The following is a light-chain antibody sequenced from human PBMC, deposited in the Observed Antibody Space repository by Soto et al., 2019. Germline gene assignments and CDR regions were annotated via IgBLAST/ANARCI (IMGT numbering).Light chain of an antibody. CDR2: GNS. J-gene: IGLJ1*01. V-gene: IGLV1-40*01. CDR3: QSYDSSLSGYV. CDR1: SSNIGAGYD. Sequence: QSALTQPPSVSGAPGQRVTISCTGSSSNIGAGYDVHWYQQLPGTAPKPLIYGNSNRPSGVPDRFSGSKSGTSASLAITGLQAEDEADYYCQSYDSSLSGYVFGTGTKVTV.